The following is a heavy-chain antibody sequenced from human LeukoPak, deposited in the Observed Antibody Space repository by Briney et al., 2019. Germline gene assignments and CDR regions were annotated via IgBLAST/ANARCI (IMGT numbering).Heavy chain of an antibody. CDR3: AKDHRSGYCSGGSCYTFDY. CDR1: GFTFSSYA. V-gene: IGHV3-30*04. J-gene: IGHJ4*02. D-gene: IGHD2-15*01. Sequence: GGSLRLSCAASGFTFSSYAMHWVRQAPGKGLEWVAVISYDGSNKYYADSVKGRFTISRDNSKNTLYLQMNSLRAEDTAVYYCAKDHRSGYCSGGSCYTFDYWGQGTLVTVSS. CDR2: ISYDGSNK.